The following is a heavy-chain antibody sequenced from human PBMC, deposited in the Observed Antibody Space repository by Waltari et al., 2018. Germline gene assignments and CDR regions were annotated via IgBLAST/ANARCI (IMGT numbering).Heavy chain of an antibody. J-gene: IGHJ4*02. CDR1: GFTFSSYG. V-gene: IGHV3-30*02. D-gene: IGHD3-3*01. CDR2: IRYDGSNK. Sequence: QVQLVESGGGVVQPGGSLRLSCAASGFTFSSYGMHWVRQAPGKGLDWVAFIRYDGSNKYYADSVKGRFTISRDNSKNTLYLQMNSLRAEDTAVYYCAKELLFGVVDYWGQGTLVTVSS. CDR3: AKELLFGVVDY.